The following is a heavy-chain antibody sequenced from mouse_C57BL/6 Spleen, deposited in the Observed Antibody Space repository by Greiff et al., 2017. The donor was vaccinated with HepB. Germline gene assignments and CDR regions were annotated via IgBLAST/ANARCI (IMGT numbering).Heavy chain of an antibody. J-gene: IGHJ3*01. CDR3: ARWDGETWFAY. V-gene: IGHV1-26*01. D-gene: IGHD2-3*01. Sequence: EVQLQQSGPELVKPGASVKISCKASGYTFTDYYMNWVKQSHGKSLEWIGDINPNNGGTSYNQKFKGKATLTVDKSSSTAYMELRSLTSEDSAVYYCARWDGETWFAYWGQGTLVTVSA. CDR1: GYTFTDYY. CDR2: INPNNGGT.